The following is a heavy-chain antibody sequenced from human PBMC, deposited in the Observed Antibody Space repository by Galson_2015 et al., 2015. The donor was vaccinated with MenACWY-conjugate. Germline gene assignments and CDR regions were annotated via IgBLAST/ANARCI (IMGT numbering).Heavy chain of an antibody. J-gene: IGHJ4*02. CDR1: GFTFSNFW. CDR2: IKQTGGEE. CDR3: ARLRAVAGLRFFDY. Sequence: SLRLSCAASGFTFSNFWVSWVRHTPGKGLEWVANIKQTGGEEFHVDSVKGRFTISRDDAKNSLYLQMNSLRAEDTAVYYCARLRAVAGLRFFDYWGQGTLVTVSS. D-gene: IGHD6-19*01. V-gene: IGHV3-7*03.